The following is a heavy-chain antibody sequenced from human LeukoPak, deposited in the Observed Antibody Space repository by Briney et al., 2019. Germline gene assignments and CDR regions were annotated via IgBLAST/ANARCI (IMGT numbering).Heavy chain of an antibody. CDR3: AKDKAARAWFDP. J-gene: IGHJ5*02. CDR1: GFTFSSYA. D-gene: IGHD5-18*01. Sequence: GGSLRLSCAASGFTFSSYAMSWVRQAPGKGLEWVSAISGSGGSTYYADSVKGRLTISRDNSKNTLYLQMNSLRAEDTAIYYCAKDKAARAWFDPWGQGTLVTVSS. CDR2: ISGSGGST. V-gene: IGHV3-23*01.